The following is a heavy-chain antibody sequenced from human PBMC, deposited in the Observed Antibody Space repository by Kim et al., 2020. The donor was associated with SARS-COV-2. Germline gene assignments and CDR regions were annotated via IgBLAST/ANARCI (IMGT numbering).Heavy chain of an antibody. CDR1: GGSFSGYY. CDR2: INHSGST. J-gene: IGHJ4*02. CDR3: ARGPYYYDSSGYYGGPFDY. D-gene: IGHD3-22*01. Sequence: SETLSLTCAVYGGSFSGYYWSWIRQPPGKGLEWIGEINHSGSTNYNPSLKSRVTISVDTSKNQFSLKLSSVTAADTAVYYCARGPYYYDSSGYYGGPFDYWGQGTLVTVSS. V-gene: IGHV4-34*01.